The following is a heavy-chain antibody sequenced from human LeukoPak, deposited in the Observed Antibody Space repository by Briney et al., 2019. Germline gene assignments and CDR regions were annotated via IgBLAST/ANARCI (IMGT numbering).Heavy chain of an antibody. CDR2: ISAYGNT. D-gene: IGHD2-15*01. CDR3: ARGIIGYYFDY. V-gene: IGHV1-18*01. Sequence: ASVKVSCKTSCYTFTIYGISWVRQAPGQGLEWMGLISAYGNTNYAQNLQGRVTMTTDTSTSTAYMELRSLRSDDTAVYYCARGIIGYYFDYWGQGTLVTVSS. J-gene: IGHJ4*02. CDR1: CYTFTIYG.